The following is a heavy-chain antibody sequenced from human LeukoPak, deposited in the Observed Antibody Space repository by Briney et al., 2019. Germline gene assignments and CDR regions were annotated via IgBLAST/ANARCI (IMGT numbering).Heavy chain of an antibody. D-gene: IGHD6-19*01. Sequence: GRSLRLSCTASGFTFGDYAMSWVRRAPGKGLEWVGFIRSKAYGGTTEYAASVKGRFTISRDDSKSIAYLQMNSLKTEDTAVYYCTRDTVQVAGHDWGQGTLVTVSS. V-gene: IGHV3-49*04. J-gene: IGHJ4*02. CDR2: IRSKAYGGTT. CDR3: TRDTVQVAGHD. CDR1: GFTFGDYA.